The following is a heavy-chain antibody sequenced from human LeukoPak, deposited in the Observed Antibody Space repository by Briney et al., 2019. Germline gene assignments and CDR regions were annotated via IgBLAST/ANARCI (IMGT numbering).Heavy chain of an antibody. J-gene: IGHJ4*02. CDR3: ARDLRYSTGWYAIDY. CDR1: GGSISSYY. D-gene: IGHD6-19*01. CDR2: IYYSGST. V-gene: IGHV4-59*01. Sequence: PSETLSLTCTVSGGSISSYYWSWIRQPPGKGLEWIGYIYYSGSTNYNPSLKSRVTISVDTSKNQFSLKLSSVTAADTAVYYCARDLRYSTGWYAIDYWGQGTLVTVSS.